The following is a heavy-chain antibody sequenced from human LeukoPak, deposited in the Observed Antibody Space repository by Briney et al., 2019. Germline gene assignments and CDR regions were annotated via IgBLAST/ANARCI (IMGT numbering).Heavy chain of an antibody. CDR1: GGTFSSYA. CDR3: ARDRSLYGGNSRRRIDY. V-gene: IGHV1-18*01. CDR2: ISAYNGNT. D-gene: IGHD4-23*01. J-gene: IGHJ4*02. Sequence: ASVKVSCKASGGTFSSYAISWVRQAPGQGLEWMGWISAYNGNTNYAQKLQGRVTMTTDTSTSTAYMELRSLRSDDTAVYYCARDRSLYGGNSRRRIDYWGQGTLVTVSS.